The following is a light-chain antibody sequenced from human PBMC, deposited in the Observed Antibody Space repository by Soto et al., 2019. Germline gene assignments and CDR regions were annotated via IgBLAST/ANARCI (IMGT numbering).Light chain of an antibody. CDR2: EVS. CDR1: SSDVGGYNY. V-gene: IGLV2-14*01. CDR3: NSYTRFSTYV. J-gene: IGLJ1*01. Sequence: QSALTQPASVSGSPGQSITISCTGTSSDVGGYNYVSWYQQHPGKAPKLMIYEVSNRPSGVSSRFSGSKSGNTASLTISGLQAEDEADYYCNSYTRFSTYVFGTGTKVTVL.